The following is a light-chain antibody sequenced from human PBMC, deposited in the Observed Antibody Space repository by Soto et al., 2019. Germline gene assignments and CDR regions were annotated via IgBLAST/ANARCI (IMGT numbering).Light chain of an antibody. CDR3: QSYDSSLSGSYV. CDR1: SSNIGAGYD. J-gene: IGLJ1*01. V-gene: IGLV1-40*01. CDR2: DNN. Sequence: QSVLTQPPSVPGAPGQRVIISCTGSSSNIGAGYDVHWYQQLPGTAPRLLIYDNNNRPSGVPARFSVSKSDTSASLAITGLQPEDEADYYCQSYDSSLSGSYVFGTGTKLTVL.